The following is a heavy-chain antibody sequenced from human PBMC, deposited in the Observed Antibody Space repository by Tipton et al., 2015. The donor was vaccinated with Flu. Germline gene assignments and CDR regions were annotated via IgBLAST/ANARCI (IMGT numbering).Heavy chain of an antibody. J-gene: IGHJ4*02. V-gene: IGHV3-53*01. CDR2: IYSGGTT. CDR3: TRSLDY. Sequence: VQLVQSGGGLIQRGGSLRLSCAVSGFTVTSNYMAWVRQAPGRGLEWVSVIYSGGTTFYADSVKGRFTISRDNAKNSLYLQMNSLRAEDTAFYYCTRSLDYWGQGTLVTVSS. CDR1: GFTVTSNY.